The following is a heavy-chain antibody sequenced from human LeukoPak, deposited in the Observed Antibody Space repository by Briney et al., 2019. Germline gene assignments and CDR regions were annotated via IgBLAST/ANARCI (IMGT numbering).Heavy chain of an antibody. CDR2: IYPGDSDT. CDR3: ARHSYYYDSSGPSPQYYYYYYYMDV. J-gene: IGHJ6*03. Sequence: GASLKISCKGSGYSFTSYWIGWVRQMPGKGLELMGIIYPGDSDTRYSPSFQGQVTISADKSISTAYLQWSSLKASDTAMYYCARHSYYYDSSGPSPQYYYYYYYMDVWGKGTTVTVSS. V-gene: IGHV5-51*01. CDR1: GYSFTSYW. D-gene: IGHD3-22*01.